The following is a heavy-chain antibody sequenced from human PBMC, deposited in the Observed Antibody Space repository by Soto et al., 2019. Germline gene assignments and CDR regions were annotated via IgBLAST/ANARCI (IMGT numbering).Heavy chain of an antibody. Sequence: QITLKESGPTLVKPTQTLTLTCTFSGFSLSTSGVGVGWIRQPPGKALEWLALIYWDDDKRYSPSLKSRLTITKDASKDQVVVTMTHMDPADTATCSCAHRLGGYDFWSGSNWFDPWGQGTLVTVSS. CDR1: GFSLSTSGVG. D-gene: IGHD3-3*01. V-gene: IGHV2-5*02. J-gene: IGHJ5*02. CDR2: IYWDDDK. CDR3: AHRLGGYDFWSGSNWFDP.